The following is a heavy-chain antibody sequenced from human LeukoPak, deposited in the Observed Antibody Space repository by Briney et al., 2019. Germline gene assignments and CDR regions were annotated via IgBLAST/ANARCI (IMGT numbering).Heavy chain of an antibody. Sequence: PGESLKISCKGSGYSFTSYWISWVRQMPGKGLEWMGRIDPSDSYTNYSPSFQGHVTISADKSISTAYLQWSSLKAPDTAMYYCARQEGYYDSSGYRLGAGSVVVLDYWGQGTLVTVSS. CDR3: ARQEGYYDSSGYRLGAGSVVVLDY. D-gene: IGHD3-22*01. CDR2: IDPSDSYT. V-gene: IGHV5-10-1*01. J-gene: IGHJ4*02. CDR1: GYSFTSYW.